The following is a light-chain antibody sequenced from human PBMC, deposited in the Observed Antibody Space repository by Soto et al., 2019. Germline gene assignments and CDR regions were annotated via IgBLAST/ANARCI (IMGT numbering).Light chain of an antibody. CDR3: QQYGSSPGLT. Sequence: EIVLTQSPGTLSLTTGERATLSCRASQSVSSSYLAWYQQKPGQAPRLLIYGASSRATGIPDRFSGSGSGTDFTLTISRLEPVDFAVYYCQQYGSSPGLTFGGGTKVEIK. J-gene: IGKJ4*01. CDR2: GAS. V-gene: IGKV3-20*01. CDR1: QSVSSSY.